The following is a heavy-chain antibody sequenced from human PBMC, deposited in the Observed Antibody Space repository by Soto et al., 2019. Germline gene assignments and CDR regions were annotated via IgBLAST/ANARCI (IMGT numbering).Heavy chain of an antibody. J-gene: IGHJ4*02. V-gene: IGHV4-61*01. D-gene: IGHD3-22*01. CDR1: GGSVSSGSYY. CDR3: ARDITYYYDSSGGSYFDY. Sequence: PSETLSLTCTVSGGSVSSGSYYWSWIRQPPGKGLEWIGYIYYSGSTNYNPSLKSRVTISVDTSKNQFSLKLSSVTAADTAVYYCARDITYYYDSSGGSYFDYWGQGTLVTVSS. CDR2: IYYSGST.